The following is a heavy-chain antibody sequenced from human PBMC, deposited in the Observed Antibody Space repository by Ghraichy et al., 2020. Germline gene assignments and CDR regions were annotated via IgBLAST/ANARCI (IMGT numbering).Heavy chain of an antibody. J-gene: IGHJ4*02. V-gene: IGHV4-59*01. CDR2: IYYSGST. CDR1: GGSISSYY. D-gene: IGHD3-22*01. Sequence: SETLSLTCTVSGGSISSYYWSWIRQPPGKGLEWIGYIYYSGSTNYNPSLKSRVTISVDTSKNQFSLKLSSVTAADTAVYYCARARTYYYDSSGYTYFDYWGQGTLVTVSS. CDR3: ARARTYYYDSSGYTYFDY.